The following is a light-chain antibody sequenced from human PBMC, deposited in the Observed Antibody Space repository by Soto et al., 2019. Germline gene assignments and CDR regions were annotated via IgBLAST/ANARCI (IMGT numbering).Light chain of an antibody. Sequence: EILMTQSPATLSVSPGERVTVSCRAGQGVTTNFAWYQQKSGQSPRLLIYGASNRATGIPDRFSGSGSGTDFTLTISRLEPEDFAVYYCQQSGTSPPVAFGGGTKVDIK. CDR3: QQSGTSPPVA. CDR2: GAS. CDR1: QGVTTN. V-gene: IGKV3-20*01. J-gene: IGKJ4*01.